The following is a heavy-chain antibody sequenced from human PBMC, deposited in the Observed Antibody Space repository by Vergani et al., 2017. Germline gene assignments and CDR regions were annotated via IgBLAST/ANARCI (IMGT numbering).Heavy chain of an antibody. D-gene: IGHD4-11*01. Sequence: QVQLVQSGAEVKKPGASVKVSCKASGYTFTSYDINWVRQATGQGLEWMGWMNPNSGNTGYAQKFQGRVTMTRNTSISTAYMELSSLRSEDTAVYYCARNPAGSNYFFYYYYINVWGKGTTVTVSS. CDR3: ARNPAGSNYFFYYYYINV. J-gene: IGHJ6*03. V-gene: IGHV1-8*01. CDR1: GYTFTSYD. CDR2: MNPNSGNT.